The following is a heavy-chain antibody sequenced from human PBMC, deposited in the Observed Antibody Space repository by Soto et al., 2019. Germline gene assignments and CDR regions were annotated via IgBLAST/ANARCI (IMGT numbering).Heavy chain of an antibody. J-gene: IGHJ3*02. D-gene: IGHD3-16*01. V-gene: IGHV1-8*01. CDR1: GYTFTSYD. CDR3: ARLGTVSADDAFDI. CDR2: MNPNSGNT. Sequence: ASVKVSCKASGYTFTSYDINWVRQANGQGLEWMGWMNPNSGNTGYAQKFQGRVTMTRNTSISTAYMELSSLRSEDTAVYYCARLGTVSADDAFDIWGQGTMVTVSS.